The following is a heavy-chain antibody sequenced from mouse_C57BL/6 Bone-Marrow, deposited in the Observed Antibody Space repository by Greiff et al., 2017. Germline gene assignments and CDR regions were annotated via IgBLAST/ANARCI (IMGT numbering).Heavy chain of an antibody. CDR2: IRNKANNHAT. CDR1: GFTFSDAW. CDR3: TRDYGSSYGNYAMDY. D-gene: IGHD1-1*01. J-gene: IGHJ4*01. V-gene: IGHV6-6*01. Sequence: DVHLVESGGGLVQPGGSMKLSCAASGFTFSDAWMDWVRQSPEKGLEWVAEIRNKANNHATYYAESVKGRFTISRDDSKSSVYLQMNSLRAEDTGIYYCTRDYGSSYGNYAMDYWGQGTSVTVSS.